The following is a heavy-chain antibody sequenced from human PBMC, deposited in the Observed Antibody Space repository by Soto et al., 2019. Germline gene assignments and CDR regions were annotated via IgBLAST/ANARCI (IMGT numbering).Heavy chain of an antibody. D-gene: IGHD2-2*01. CDR1: GFTFSSYA. V-gene: IGHV3-23*01. CDR3: AKDPRDIVVVPAASGFDY. J-gene: IGHJ4*02. CDR2: ISGSGGST. Sequence: GGSLRLSCAASGFTFSSYAMSWVRQAPGKGLEWVSAISGSGGSTYYADSVKGRFTISRDNSKNTLYLQMNSLRAEDTAVYYCAKDPRDIVVVPAASGFDYWGQGTLVTGSS.